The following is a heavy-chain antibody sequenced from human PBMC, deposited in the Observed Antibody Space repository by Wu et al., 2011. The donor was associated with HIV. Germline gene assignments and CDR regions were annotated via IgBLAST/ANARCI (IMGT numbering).Heavy chain of an antibody. Sequence: EVQLIQSGAEVKKPGATVKISCMVSGYTFTDYYIHWVQQAPGKGLEWMGHVDPGDGETFYTEIFQGRVTIIADTSLDTVYMELNSLRSEDTAVYYCATGGGPNTHWGQGTLVTVSS. V-gene: IGHV1-69-2*01. CDR3: ATGGGPNTH. J-gene: IGHJ4*02. CDR1: GYTFTDYY. CDR2: VDPGDGET. D-gene: IGHD2-15*01.